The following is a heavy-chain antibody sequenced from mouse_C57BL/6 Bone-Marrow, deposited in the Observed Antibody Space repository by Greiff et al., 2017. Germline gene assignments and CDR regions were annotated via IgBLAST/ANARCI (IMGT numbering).Heavy chain of an antibody. J-gene: IGHJ3*01. CDR1: GFNIKDDY. CDR3: TRIAY. V-gene: IGHV14-4*01. CDR2: IVPENGDT. Sequence: VQLQQSGAELVRPGASVKLSCTASGFNIKDDYMHWVKQRPEQGLEWIGWIVPENGDTEYASKFQGKVTITVDTSSNTAYLQLSSLTSEDTAVYYCTRIAYWGQGTLVTVSA.